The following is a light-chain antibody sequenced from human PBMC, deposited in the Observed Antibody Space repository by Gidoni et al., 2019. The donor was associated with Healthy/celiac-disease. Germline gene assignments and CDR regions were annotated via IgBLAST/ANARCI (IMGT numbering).Light chain of an antibody. CDR2: ENN. V-gene: IGLV1-51*02. Sequence: QSVLTQPPSVSAAPGQQVTISCSGSSSNIGNNYVSWYQQLPGTAPKLLIYENNKRPSGIPDRFSGSKSGTSATLGITGLQTGDEADYYCGTWDSSLSVLWVFGGGTKLTVL. CDR1: SSNIGNNY. J-gene: IGLJ3*02. CDR3: GTWDSSLSVLWV.